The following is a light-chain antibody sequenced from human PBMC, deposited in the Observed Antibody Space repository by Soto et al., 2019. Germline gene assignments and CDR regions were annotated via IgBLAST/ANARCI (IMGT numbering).Light chain of an antibody. V-gene: IGLV2-14*01. CDR2: EVS. CDR1: SSDVGGYNY. J-gene: IGLJ1*01. CDR3: SSYSSSSTLV. Sequence: QSVLTQPASVSGSPGQSSTIACTGTSSDVGGYNYVSWFQQHPGKAPKLMIYEVSNRPSGVSNRFSASKSGNTASLTISGLQAEDEATYYCSSYSSSSTLVFGTGTKVTVL.